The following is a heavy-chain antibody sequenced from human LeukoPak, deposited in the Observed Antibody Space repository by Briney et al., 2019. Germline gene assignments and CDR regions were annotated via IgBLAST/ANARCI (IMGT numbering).Heavy chain of an antibody. Sequence: SETLSLTCNVSGGSINTAIYYWTWIRHPPGKGLEWIWYISYSGTPYYNPSLNTRVTISLDTSKNQFSMRLNSVTAADTAMYYCARDRYGDFEDYWGQGTLVTVSS. CDR1: GGSINTAIYY. CDR2: ISYSGTP. J-gene: IGHJ4*02. CDR3: ARDRYGDFEDY. D-gene: IGHD4-17*01. V-gene: IGHV4-30-4*08.